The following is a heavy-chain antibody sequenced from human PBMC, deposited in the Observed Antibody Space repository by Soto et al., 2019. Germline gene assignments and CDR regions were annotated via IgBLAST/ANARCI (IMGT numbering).Heavy chain of an antibody. CDR2: IFYSGTT. J-gene: IGHJ6*02. CDR3: AREAESKYSYGMDV. V-gene: IGHV4-39*02. D-gene: IGHD4-4*01. Sequence: PSETLSLTCTVSGGSISSATYYWGWIRQPPGKGLEWIGSIFYSGTTYYNPSLKSRVTISVDTSKNQFSLKLTSVTAADTAVYYCAREAESKYSYGMDVWGQGTTVTVSS. CDR1: GGSISSATYY.